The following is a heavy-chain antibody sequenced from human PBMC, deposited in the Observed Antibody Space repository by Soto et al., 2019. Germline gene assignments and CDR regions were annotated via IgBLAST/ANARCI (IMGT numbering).Heavy chain of an antibody. J-gene: IGHJ6*03. D-gene: IGHD3-3*01. Sequence: SETLSLTCTVAGGSISSSSYYWGWIRQPPGKGLEWIGSIYYSGSTYYNPSLKSRVTISVDTSKNQFSLKLSSVTAADTAVYYCARHDFWSGFVDYYYYMDVWGKGTTVTVSS. CDR1: GGSISSSSYY. V-gene: IGHV4-39*01. CDR2: IYYSGST. CDR3: ARHDFWSGFVDYYYYMDV.